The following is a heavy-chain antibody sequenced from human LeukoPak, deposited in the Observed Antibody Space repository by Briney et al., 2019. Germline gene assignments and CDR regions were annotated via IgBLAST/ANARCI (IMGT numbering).Heavy chain of an antibody. D-gene: IGHD4-11*01. J-gene: IGHJ6*03. CDR2: INPNSGGT. CDR3: ARHSTVTTLYYYYYYMDV. V-gene: IGHV1-2*02. CDR1: GYTFTGYY. Sequence: ASVKVSCKASGYTFTGYYMHWVRQAPGQGLEWMGWINPNSGGTNYAQKFQGRVTMTRDTSISTAYVELSRLRSDDTAVYYCARHSTVTTLYYYYYYMDVWGKGTTVTVSS.